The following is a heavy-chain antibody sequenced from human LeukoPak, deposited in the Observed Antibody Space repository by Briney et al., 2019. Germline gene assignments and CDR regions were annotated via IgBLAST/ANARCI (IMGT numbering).Heavy chain of an antibody. CDR1: GCSISSSSYY. V-gene: IGHV4-39*01. CDR3: ARPVPYCSSTSCYANWFDP. CDR2: IYYSGST. J-gene: IGHJ5*02. Sequence: SETLSLTCTVTGCSISSSSYYWGWIRQPPGKGLEWIGSIYYSGSTYYNPSLKSRVTISVDTSENQFSLKLSSVTAADTAVYYCARPVPYCSSTSCYANWFDPWGQGTLVTVSS. D-gene: IGHD2-2*01.